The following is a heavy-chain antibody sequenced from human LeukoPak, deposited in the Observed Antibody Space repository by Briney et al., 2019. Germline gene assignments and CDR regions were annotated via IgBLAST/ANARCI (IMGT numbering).Heavy chain of an antibody. CDR2: ISSSSSYI. CDR3: ARDLHVGATRGGFDY. Sequence: PGGSLRLSCAASAFTFSTYAMTWVRQAPGKGLEWVSSISSSSSYIYYADSVKGRFTLSRDNAKNSLYLQMNSLRAEDTAVYYCARDLHVGATRGGFDYWGQGTLVTVSS. CDR1: AFTFSTYA. J-gene: IGHJ4*02. V-gene: IGHV3-21*01. D-gene: IGHD1-26*01.